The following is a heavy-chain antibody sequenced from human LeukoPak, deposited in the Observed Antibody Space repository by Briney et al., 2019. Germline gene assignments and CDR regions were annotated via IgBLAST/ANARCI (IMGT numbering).Heavy chain of an antibody. Sequence: QPGGSLRLSCAASGFTFSSYAMSWVRQAPGKGLEWVSAISGIGGSTYYTDSVEGRFTISRDNSKNTLHLQMNSLRAEDTAVYYCAKRGVTGYKEAFDYWGQGTLVTVSS. D-gene: IGHD3-9*01. CDR3: AKRGVTGYKEAFDY. V-gene: IGHV3-23*01. CDR2: ISGIGGST. J-gene: IGHJ4*02. CDR1: GFTFSSYA.